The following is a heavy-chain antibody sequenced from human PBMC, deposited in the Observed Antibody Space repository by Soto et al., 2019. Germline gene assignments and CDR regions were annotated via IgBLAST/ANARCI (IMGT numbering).Heavy chain of an antibody. V-gene: IGHV3-30*18. CDR2: ISYDGSNK. CDR1: GFTFSSYG. J-gene: IGHJ3*02. D-gene: IGHD3-22*01. Sequence: GGSLRLSCAASGFTFSSYGMHWVRQAPGKGLEWVAVISYDGSNKYYADSVKGRFTISRDNSKNTLYLQMNSLRAEDTAVYYCAKDPPYYYDSSPEVHDAFDIWGQGTMVTVSS. CDR3: AKDPPYYYDSSPEVHDAFDI.